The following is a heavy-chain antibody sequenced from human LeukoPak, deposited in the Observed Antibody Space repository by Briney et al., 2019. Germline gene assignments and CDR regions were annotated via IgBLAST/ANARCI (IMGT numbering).Heavy chain of an antibody. V-gene: IGHV1-2*02. CDR2: INPNSGAT. Sequence: ASVKVSCKASGYTFTGYYIHWVRQAPGQGLEWMGWINPNSGATNYAQKFQGRVTMTRDTSISTAYMELSRLRSEDTAVYYCARTTAAGAYFYMDVWGKGTTVTVSS. CDR1: GYTFTGYY. D-gene: IGHD6-13*01. J-gene: IGHJ6*03. CDR3: ARTTAAGAYFYMDV.